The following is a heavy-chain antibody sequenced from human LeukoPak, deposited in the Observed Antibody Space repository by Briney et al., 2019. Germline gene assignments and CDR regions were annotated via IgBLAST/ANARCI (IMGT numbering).Heavy chain of an antibody. V-gene: IGHV3-23*01. D-gene: IGHD6-13*01. J-gene: IGHJ6*02. CDR3: AEVRSGYSSSWPNYGMDV. CDR2: ISGSGGST. CDR1: GFTFSSYA. Sequence: GGSLRLSCAASGFTFSSYAMSWVRQAPGKGLEWVSAISGSGGSTYYADSVKGRFTISRDNSKNTLYLQMNSLRAEDTAVYYCAEVRSGYSSSWPNYGMDVWGQGTTVTVSS.